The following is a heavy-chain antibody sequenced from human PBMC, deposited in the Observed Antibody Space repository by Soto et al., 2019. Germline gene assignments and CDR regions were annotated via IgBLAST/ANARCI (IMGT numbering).Heavy chain of an antibody. V-gene: IGHV1-69*13. CDR3: ATESSGAFDI. CDR1: GYTFTSYG. D-gene: IGHD6-6*01. Sequence: GASVKVSCKASGYTFTSYGISWVRQAPGQGLEWMGWIVAIFGKTNYAQKFQGRVTITADASTSTAYMELSSLRSEDTAVYYCATESSGAFDIWGQGTMVTVSS. J-gene: IGHJ3*02. CDR2: IVAIFGKT.